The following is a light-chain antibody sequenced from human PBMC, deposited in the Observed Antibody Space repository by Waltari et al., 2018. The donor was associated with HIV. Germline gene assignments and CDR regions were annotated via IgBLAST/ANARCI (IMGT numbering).Light chain of an antibody. CDR1: SSNIGAQYA. CDR3: QSYDSSLSGWV. V-gene: IGLV1-40*01. J-gene: IGLJ3*02. Sequence: QSVLTQPPSASGAPGQRVTISCTGSSSNIGAQYAVHWYKQLPGPAPKALIYGNSDRPSGVPDRFSGSKSATSASLVITGLQAEDEGTYYCQSYDSSLSGWVFGGGTKLTVL. CDR2: GNS.